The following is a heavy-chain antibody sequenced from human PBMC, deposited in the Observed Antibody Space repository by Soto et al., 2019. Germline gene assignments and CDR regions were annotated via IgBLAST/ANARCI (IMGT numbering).Heavy chain of an antibody. CDR3: ARGLILWFGELSRRGGYYYDMDV. Sequence: QVQLQQWGAGLLKPSETLSLTCAVYGGSFSGYQWSWIRQTPGKGLEWMGGINDSGEINYNPSLKSRVPILVDSAKKQISLRLSSVTAADTAVYYCARGLILWFGELSRRGGYYYDMDVWGKGTTVTVSS. V-gene: IGHV4-34*01. J-gene: IGHJ6*03. CDR1: GGSFSGYQ. CDR2: INDSGEI. D-gene: IGHD3-10*01.